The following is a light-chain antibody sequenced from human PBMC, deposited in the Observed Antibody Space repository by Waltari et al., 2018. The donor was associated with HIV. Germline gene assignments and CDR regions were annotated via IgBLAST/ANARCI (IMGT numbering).Light chain of an antibody. Sequence: QSMLPQPPSASGPPRQRVTISCSGPRSHIGKNTVTWYQQLPGTAPKLLIYSSNHRPSGVPDRFSGSKSGTSASLAISGLQSEDEADYYCATWDDSLNGRVFGGGTKLTVL. CDR3: ATWDDSLNGRV. J-gene: IGLJ3*02. V-gene: IGLV1-44*01. CDR2: SSN. CDR1: RSHIGKNT.